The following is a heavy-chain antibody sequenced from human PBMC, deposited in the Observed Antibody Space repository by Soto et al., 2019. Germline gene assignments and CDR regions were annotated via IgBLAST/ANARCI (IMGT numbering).Heavy chain of an antibody. J-gene: IGHJ4*02. V-gene: IGHV3-23*01. Sequence: LRLSCAASGFTFSSYAMSWVRQAPGKGLEWVSAISGSGGGTYYADSVKGRFTISRDNSRNTLYLQMNSLRAEDTAVYYCAKDPIRDYYFDYWGQGTLVNVSS. CDR3: AKDPIRDYYFDY. CDR2: ISGSGGGT. D-gene: IGHD2-21*02. CDR1: GFTFSSYA.